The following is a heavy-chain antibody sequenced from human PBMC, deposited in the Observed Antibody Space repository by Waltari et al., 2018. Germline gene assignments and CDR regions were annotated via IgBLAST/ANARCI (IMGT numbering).Heavy chain of an antibody. CDR3: ANNPYCFNGHCLREFDY. V-gene: IGHV3-30*02. CDR1: GFTLRNYG. Sequence: QVQLVESGGRVVQPGGSLRLSCTASGFTLRNYGMHWVRQAPGKGLESVAFLHYEGYDTCYAESVKGRFTISRDTSTNTLFLLMNSLRPEDTAVYYCANNPYCFNGHCLREFDYWGQGTLVTVSS. CDR2: LHYEGYDT. D-gene: IGHD2-21*02. J-gene: IGHJ4*02.